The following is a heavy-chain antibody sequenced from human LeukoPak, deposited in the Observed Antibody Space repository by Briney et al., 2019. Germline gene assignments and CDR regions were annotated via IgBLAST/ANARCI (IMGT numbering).Heavy chain of an antibody. CDR1: GFTFSSYS. V-gene: IGHV3-48*04. J-gene: IGHJ4*02. Sequence: GGSLRLSCAASGFTFSSYSMNWVRQAPGKGLEWVSYISSSSSTIYYADSVKGRFTISRDNAKNSLYLQMNSLRAEDTAVYYCARDFWDFDLTRRGYELSHWGQGTLVTVSS. CDR2: ISSSSSTI. CDR3: ARDFWDFDLTRRGYELSH. D-gene: IGHD3-9*01.